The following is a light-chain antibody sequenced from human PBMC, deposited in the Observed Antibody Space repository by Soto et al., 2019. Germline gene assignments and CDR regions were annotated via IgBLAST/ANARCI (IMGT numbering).Light chain of an antibody. CDR3: QSYDSILGRRSV. J-gene: IGLJ3*02. CDR1: SSNIGAGYP. CDR2: G. Sequence: QSVLTQPPSVSGAPGQRVTISCTGSSSNIGAGYPVHWYQQLPGTAPKLIVAGNRPSGVPDRCSVYKSCASASLAIAVLPAEEEADYYCQSYDSILGRRSVFGGGTKLTVL. V-gene: IGLV1-40*01.